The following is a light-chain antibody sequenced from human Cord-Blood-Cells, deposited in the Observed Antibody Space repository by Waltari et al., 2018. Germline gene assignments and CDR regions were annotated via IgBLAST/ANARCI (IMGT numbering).Light chain of an antibody. CDR3: QQYNNWPYT. V-gene: IGKV3-15*01. Sequence: EIVMTQSPATLSVSPGERATLSCRASQSVRSNLARYQQKPGQAPRLLIYGASTRATGIPARFSGSGSGTEFTLTISSLQFEDFAVYYCQQYNNWPYTFGQGTKLEIK. J-gene: IGKJ2*01. CDR1: QSVRSN. CDR2: GAS.